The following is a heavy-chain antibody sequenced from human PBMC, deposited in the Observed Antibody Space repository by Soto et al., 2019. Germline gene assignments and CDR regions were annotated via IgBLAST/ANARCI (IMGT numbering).Heavy chain of an antibody. Sequence: SETLSLTCTVSGGSISSYYWSWIRQPPGKGLEWIGHIYYSGSTNYNPSLKSRVTISVDTSKNQFSLKLSSVTTADTAVYYCARGRTSSPTPGDYWGQGTLVTVSS. D-gene: IGHD2-2*01. CDR3: ARGRTSSPTPGDY. CDR1: GGSISSYY. CDR2: IYYSGST. J-gene: IGHJ4*02. V-gene: IGHV4-59*12.